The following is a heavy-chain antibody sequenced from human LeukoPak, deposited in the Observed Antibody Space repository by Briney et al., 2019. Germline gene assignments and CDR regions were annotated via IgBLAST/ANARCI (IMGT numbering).Heavy chain of an antibody. D-gene: IGHD3-22*01. V-gene: IGHV1-46*01. CDR2: INPSGGST. J-gene: IGHJ4*02. Sequence: ASVKVSCKASGYTFTSYYMHWVRQAPGQGLEWMGIINPSGGSTSYAHKFQGRVTMTRDMSTSTVYMELSSLRSEDTAVYYCARVPSNYYDSSGYIGYWGQGTLVTVSS. CDR3: ARVPSNYYDSSGYIGY. CDR1: GYTFTSYY.